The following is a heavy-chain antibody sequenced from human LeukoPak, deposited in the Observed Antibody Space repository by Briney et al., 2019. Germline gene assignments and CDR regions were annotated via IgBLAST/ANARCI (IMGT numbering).Heavy chain of an antibody. D-gene: IGHD4-23*01. CDR2: IYYSGST. CDR1: GGSISSSSYY. CDR3: ARDLRDYGGYFDY. Sequence: SETLSLTCTVSGGSISSSSYYWGWIRQPPGKGLEWIGSIYYSGSTYYNPSLKSRVTISVDTSKNQFSLKLSSVTAADTAVYYCARDLRDYGGYFDYWGQGTLVTVSS. V-gene: IGHV4-39*07. J-gene: IGHJ4*02.